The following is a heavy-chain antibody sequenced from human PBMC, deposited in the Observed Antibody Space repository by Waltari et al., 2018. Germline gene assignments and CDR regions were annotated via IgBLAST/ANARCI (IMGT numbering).Heavy chain of an antibody. Sequence: FTFSGHWMHWVRQAPGKGLVWVSHINIDGTTTTYADSVKGRFTISRDNAKNTLYLQMNSLRVDDTAVYYCTRDVPHSNFDPWGQGTLVTVSS. CDR3: TRDVPHSNFDP. J-gene: IGHJ5*02. V-gene: IGHV3-74*01. CDR1: FTFSGHW. CDR2: INIDGTTT. D-gene: IGHD6-13*01.